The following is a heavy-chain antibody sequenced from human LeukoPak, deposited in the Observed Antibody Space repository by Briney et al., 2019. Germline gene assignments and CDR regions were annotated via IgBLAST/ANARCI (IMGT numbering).Heavy chain of an antibody. V-gene: IGHV4-59*01. CDR2: IYYSGST. D-gene: IGHD1-14*01. CDR3: ARVWRNPSFGVDV. CDR1: GDSISSYY. J-gene: IGHJ6*02. Sequence: SETLSLTCTVSGDSISSYYWSWIRQPPGKGLEWIGYIYYSGSTNYNSSLKSRVTISGDTSKNQLSLKLSSVTAADTAVYYCARVWRNPSFGVDVWGQGTTVTVSS.